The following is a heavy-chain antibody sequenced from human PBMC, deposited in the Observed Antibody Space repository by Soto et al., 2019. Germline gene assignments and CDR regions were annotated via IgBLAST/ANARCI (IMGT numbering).Heavy chain of an antibody. D-gene: IGHD4-17*01. CDR1: GFTFSNYG. CDR2: ISYDGYNK. J-gene: IGHJ4*02. CDR3: AKYTANVEIHGAFDY. V-gene: IGHV3-30*18. Sequence: QVQLVESGGGVVQPGRSLSLSCAASGFTFSNYGMHWVRQAPGKGLEWLALISYDGYNKYYADSVKGRFTISRDSSKSTLYLQMDSLKAEDTAVYYCAKYTANVEIHGAFDYWGQGTLVTVSS.